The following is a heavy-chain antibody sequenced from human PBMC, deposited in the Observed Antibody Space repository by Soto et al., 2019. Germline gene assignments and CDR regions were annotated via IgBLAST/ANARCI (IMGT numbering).Heavy chain of an antibody. CDR3: AKDLASYCSGGSCYFDY. CDR1: GFTFSSYA. J-gene: IGHJ4*02. D-gene: IGHD2-15*01. CDR2: ISGSGGRT. V-gene: IGHV3-23*01. Sequence: GGSLRLSCAASGFTFSSYAMSWVRQAPGKGLEWVSAISGSGGRTYYADSVKGRSTISRDNSKNTLYLQMNSLRAEDTAVYYCAKDLASYCSGGSCYFDYWGQGTLVTVSS.